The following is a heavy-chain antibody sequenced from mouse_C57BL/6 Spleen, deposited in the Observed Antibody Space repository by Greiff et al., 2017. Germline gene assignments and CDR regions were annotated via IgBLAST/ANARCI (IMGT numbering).Heavy chain of an antibody. J-gene: IGHJ3*01. CDR2: ISYDGSN. D-gene: IGHD1-1*01. CDR1: GYSITSGYY. Sequence: EVQLVESGPGLVKPSQSLSLTCSVTGYSITSGYYWNWIRQFPGNKLEWMGYISYDGSNNYNPSLKNRISITRDTSKNQFFLKLNSVTTEDTATYYCARARFIEGFAYWGQGTLVTVSA. CDR3: ARARFIEGFAY. V-gene: IGHV3-6*01.